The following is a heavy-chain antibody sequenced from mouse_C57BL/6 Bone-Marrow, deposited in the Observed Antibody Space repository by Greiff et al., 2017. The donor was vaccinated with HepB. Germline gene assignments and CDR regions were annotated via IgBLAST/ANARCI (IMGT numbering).Heavy chain of an antibody. CDR3: TREGYTRDYYAMDY. Sequence: DVMLVESGEGLVKPGGSLKLSCAASGFTFSSYAMSWVRQTPGKRLEWVAYISSGGDYIYYADTVKGRFTISRDNARNTLYLQMSSLKSEDTAMYYCTREGYTRDYYAMDYWGQGTSVTVSS. CDR1: GFTFSSYA. J-gene: IGHJ4*01. V-gene: IGHV5-9-1*02. D-gene: IGHD3-1*01. CDR2: ISSGGDYI.